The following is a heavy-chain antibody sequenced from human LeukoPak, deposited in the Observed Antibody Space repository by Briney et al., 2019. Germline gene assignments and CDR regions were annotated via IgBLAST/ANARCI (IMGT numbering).Heavy chain of an antibody. CDR3: VSQFVRTAFDP. Sequence: GASVKVSCKASGYTFTGYYMHWVRQAPGQGLEWMGWINPNSGGTSYAKKFQGRVTMTRDTSISTAYMELSRLRSDDTAVYYCVSQFVRTAFDPWGQGTLVTVSS. D-gene: IGHD2-21*02. CDR1: GYTFTGYY. J-gene: IGHJ5*02. V-gene: IGHV1-2*02. CDR2: INPNSGGT.